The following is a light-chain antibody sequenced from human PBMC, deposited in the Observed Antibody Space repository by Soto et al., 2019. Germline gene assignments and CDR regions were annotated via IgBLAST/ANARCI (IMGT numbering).Light chain of an antibody. Sequence: EIVLTQSPGTLSLSPGERATLSCRASSSVSTSLAWYQQKPGHAPRLLIYDASDKATSIPARFSGSGSGTDCSLNISGLEPEDFAVYYCQQSRNCICTFGQGNQVQVK. CDR2: DAS. CDR1: SSVSTS. J-gene: IGKJ1*01. V-gene: IGKV3-11*01. CDR3: QQSRNCICT.